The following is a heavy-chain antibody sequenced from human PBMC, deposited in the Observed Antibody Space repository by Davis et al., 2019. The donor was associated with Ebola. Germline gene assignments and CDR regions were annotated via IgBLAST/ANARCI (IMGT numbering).Heavy chain of an antibody. J-gene: IGHJ5*02. Sequence: AASVKVSCKASGYTFTSHWIHWVRQAPGQGLEWMGIINPNGGRTIYAQKFQGRTTITRDTSTSTLYMELNNLRSDDTAVYYCARDHSLVQNGLGGWWFDPWGQGTLVTVSS. CDR3: ARDHSLVQNGLGGWWFDP. V-gene: IGHV1-46*01. CDR2: INPNGGRT. D-gene: IGHD3-16*01. CDR1: GYTFTSHW.